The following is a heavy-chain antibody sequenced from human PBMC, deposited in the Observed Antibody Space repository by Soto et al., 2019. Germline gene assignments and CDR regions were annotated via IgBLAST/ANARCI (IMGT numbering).Heavy chain of an antibody. CDR3: ASALTFDYGGFDY. CDR1: GASISRDDYY. J-gene: IGHJ4*02. CDR2: IYSSGNS. V-gene: IGHV4-31*03. Sequence: QVQLQESGPGLVKPSQTLSLTCSVSGASISRDDYYWSWIRQHPGKGLEWIAYIYSSGNSYYNPSLSSRVAISLDTSKNQFSLRLSSVTAADTGVYYCASALTFDYGGFDYWGQGTPATVSS. D-gene: IGHD3-16*01.